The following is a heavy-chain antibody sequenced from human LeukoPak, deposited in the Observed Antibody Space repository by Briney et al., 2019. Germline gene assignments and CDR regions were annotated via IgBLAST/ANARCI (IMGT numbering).Heavy chain of an antibody. Sequence: GGSLRLSCAASGFTLSSYSMNWVRQAPGKGLEWVSSISSSSSYIYYADSVKGRFTISRDNAKNSLYLQMNSLRAEDTAVYYCAREVWNAFDIWGQGTMVTVSS. V-gene: IGHV3-21*01. J-gene: IGHJ3*02. CDR2: ISSSSSYI. CDR3: AREVWNAFDI. CDR1: GFTLSSYS. D-gene: IGHD2-21*01.